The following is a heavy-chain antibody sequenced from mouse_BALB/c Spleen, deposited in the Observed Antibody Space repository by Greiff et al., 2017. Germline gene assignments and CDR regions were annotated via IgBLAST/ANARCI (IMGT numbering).Heavy chain of an antibody. CDR1: GYAFTNYL. V-gene: IGHV1-54*03. CDR3: ARSIHLLKYFDY. CDR2: INPGSGGT. D-gene: IGHD1-3*01. J-gene: IGHJ2*01. Sequence: VQGVESGAELVRPGTSVKVSCKASGYAFTNYLIEWVKQRPGQGLEWIGVINPGSGGTNYNEKFKGKATLTADKSSSTAYMQLSSLTSDDSAVYFCARSIHLLKYFDYWGQGTTLTVSS.